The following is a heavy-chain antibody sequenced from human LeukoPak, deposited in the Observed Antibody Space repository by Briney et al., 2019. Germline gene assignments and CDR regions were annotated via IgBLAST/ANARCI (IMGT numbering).Heavy chain of an antibody. J-gene: IGHJ4*02. Sequence: SETLSLTCTVSGGSISSGGYYWSWLRQHPGKGLEWIGYIYYSGSSYYNPSLKSRVTISVDTSKNQFSLKLSSVTAADTAVYYCARLDDSSGYYPYYFDYWGQGTLVTVSS. CDR2: IYYSGSS. D-gene: IGHD3-22*01. V-gene: IGHV4-31*03. CDR1: GGSISSGGYY. CDR3: ARLDDSSGYYPYYFDY.